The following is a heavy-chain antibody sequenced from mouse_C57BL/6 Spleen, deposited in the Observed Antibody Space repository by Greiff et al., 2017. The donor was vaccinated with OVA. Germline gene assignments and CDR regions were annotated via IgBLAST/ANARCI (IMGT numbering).Heavy chain of an antibody. CDR1: GYSITSGYS. D-gene: IGHD2-1*01. CDR3: AREGSYGNYDY. J-gene: IGHJ2*01. CDR2: ISYDGSN. Sequence: ESGPGLVKPSQSLSLTCSVTGYSITSGYSWNWIRQFPGNKLEWMGYISYDGSNNYNPSLKNRISITRDTSKNQFFLKLNSVTTEDTATYYCAREGSYGNYDYWGQGTTLTVSS. V-gene: IGHV3-6*01.